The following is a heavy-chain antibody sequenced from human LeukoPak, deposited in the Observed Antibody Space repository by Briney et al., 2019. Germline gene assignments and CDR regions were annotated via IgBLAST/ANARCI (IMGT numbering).Heavy chain of an antibody. CDR2: IYYSGST. D-gene: IGHD3-22*01. Sequence: SETLSLTCTVSGGSIRSSYYYWGWIRQPPGKGLEWIGYIYYSGSTYYNPSLKSRVTISVDTSKNQFSLKLSSVTAADTAVYYCARATYYYDSSLLFDYWGQGTLVTVSS. CDR1: GGSIRSSYYY. J-gene: IGHJ4*02. CDR3: ARATYYYDSSLLFDY. V-gene: IGHV4-30-4*08.